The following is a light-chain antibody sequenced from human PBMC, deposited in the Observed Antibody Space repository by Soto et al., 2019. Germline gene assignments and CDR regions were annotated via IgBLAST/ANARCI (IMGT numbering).Light chain of an antibody. CDR1: SSNIGRGYD. CDR2: GDS. CDR3: QTFDSTLTISGV. V-gene: IGLV1-40*01. J-gene: IGLJ3*02. Sequence: QAVVTQPPSVSGAPGQTVTISCTGSSSNIGRGYDVHWYQQVPGSAPRLLLSGDSNRPSGVPDRFSGSRSGTSASLAITGLRAEDEADYYCQTFDSTLTISGVFGGGTKLTVL.